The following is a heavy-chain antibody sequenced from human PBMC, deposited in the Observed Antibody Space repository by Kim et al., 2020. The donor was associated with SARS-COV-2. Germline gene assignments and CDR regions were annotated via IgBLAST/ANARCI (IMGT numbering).Heavy chain of an antibody. CDR2: IYYSGRT. CDR3: SRGYSSSWYSYLYY. D-gene: IGHD6-13*01. V-gene: IGHV4-59*08. J-gene: IGHJ4*02. Sequence: SETLSLTCTVSGGSISSYYWSWIRQPPGKGLEWIGHIYYSGRTNYNPSLTSRVTISVDTSKNQFSLQLSSVTAADTAVYYCSRGYSSSWYSYLYYWGQGT. CDR1: GGSISSYY.